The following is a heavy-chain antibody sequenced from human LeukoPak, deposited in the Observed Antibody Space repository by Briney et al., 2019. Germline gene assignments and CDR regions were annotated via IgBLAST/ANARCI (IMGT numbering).Heavy chain of an antibody. CDR2: INHSGST. CDR3: ARGLAVRNSSGWYYFDY. CDR1: GGSFSGYY. J-gene: IGHJ4*02. V-gene: IGHV4-34*01. Sequence: ASETLSLTCAVYGGSFSGYYWSWIRQPPGKGLEWTGEINHSGSTNYNPSLKSRVTISVDTSKNQFSLKLSSVTAADTAVYYCARGLAVRNSSGWYYFDYWGQGTLVTVSS. D-gene: IGHD6-19*01.